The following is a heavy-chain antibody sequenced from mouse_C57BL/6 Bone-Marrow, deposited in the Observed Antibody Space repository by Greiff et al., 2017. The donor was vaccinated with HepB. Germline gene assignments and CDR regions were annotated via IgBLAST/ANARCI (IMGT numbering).Heavy chain of an antibody. J-gene: IGHJ1*03. D-gene: IGHD2-4*01. CDR3: ARRGDYDWYFDV. Sequence: VQLQQSGAELARPGASVKMSCKASGYTFTSYTMHWVKQRPGQGLEWIGYINPSSGYTKYNQKFKDKATLTADKYSSTAYMQLSSLTSEDSAVYYWARRGDYDWYFDVWGTGTTVTVSS. CDR2: INPSSGYT. V-gene: IGHV1-4*01. CDR1: GYTFTSYT.